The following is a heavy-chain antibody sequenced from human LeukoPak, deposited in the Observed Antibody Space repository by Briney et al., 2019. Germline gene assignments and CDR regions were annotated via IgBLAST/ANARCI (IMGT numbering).Heavy chain of an antibody. J-gene: IGHJ4*02. Sequence: SETLSLTCTVSGGSISSSSSYWGWIRQPPGKGLEWIGSIYYSGSTYYNPSLKSRVTISVDTSKNQFSLKLSSVTAADTAVYYCARVTRVRGVTSFDYWGQGTLVTVSS. CDR3: ARVTRVRGVTSFDY. CDR1: GGSISSSSSY. CDR2: IYYSGST. V-gene: IGHV4-39*07. D-gene: IGHD3-10*01.